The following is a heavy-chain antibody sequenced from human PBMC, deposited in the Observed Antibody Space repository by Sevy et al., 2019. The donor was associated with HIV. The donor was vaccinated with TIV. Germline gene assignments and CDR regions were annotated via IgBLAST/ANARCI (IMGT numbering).Heavy chain of an antibody. CDR1: GFDFFNAW. D-gene: IGHD3-3*01. CDR3: ATDLSWRVD. J-gene: IGHJ4*02. V-gene: IGHV3-15*01. Sequence: GGSLRLSCAASGFDFFNAWMTWVRQAPGKGLEWVGHIKSKTDGETREYSAAVKGRFTISRDDSADTVHLHMDRLTVEDTALYYCATDLSWRVDRGQGTLVTVSS. CDR2: IKSKTDGETR.